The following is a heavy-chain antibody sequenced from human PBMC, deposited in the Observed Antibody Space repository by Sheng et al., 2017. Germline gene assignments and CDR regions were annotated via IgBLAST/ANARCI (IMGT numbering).Heavy chain of an antibody. V-gene: IGHV4-39*07. CDR1: GDSFSSRSYY. CDR3: ARVGSGSLXGLHDY. CDR2: IYYSGTT. J-gene: IGHJ4*02. Sequence: QLQLQESGPGLVEPSETLSLTCSVSGDSFSSRSYYWGWIRQPPGKGLEWIGTIYYSGTTYYNPSLKSRVSISIDTSKNRFTLRLSSVTAADTAVYYCARVGSGSLXGLHDYWGQGTLVTVSS. D-gene: IGHD3-10*01.